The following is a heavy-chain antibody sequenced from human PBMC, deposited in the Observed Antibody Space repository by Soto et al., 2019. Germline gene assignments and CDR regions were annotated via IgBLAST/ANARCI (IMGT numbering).Heavy chain of an antibody. CDR1: GGSISSYY. J-gene: IGHJ4*02. V-gene: IGHV4-59*01. CDR2: IYYSGST. D-gene: IGHD3-22*01. Sequence: SETLSLTCTVSGGSISSYYWSWIRQPPGKGLEWIGYIYYSGSTNYNPSLKSRVTISVDTSKNQFSLKLSSVTAADTAVYYCARGRYYDSSGYYYESGHLDYWGQGTLVTVS. CDR3: ARGRYYDSSGYYYESGHLDY.